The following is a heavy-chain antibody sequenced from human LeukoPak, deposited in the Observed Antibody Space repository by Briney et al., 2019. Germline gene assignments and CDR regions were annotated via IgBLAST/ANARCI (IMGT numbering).Heavy chain of an antibody. Sequence: PSQTLSLTCTVSGGSITSGSYYWSWIRQPAGKGLEWNGRIYTSGSTNYNPSLKSRATISVDTSKNQFSLKLSSVTAADTAVYFCARSDSSGYYAFDIWGQGTMVTASS. J-gene: IGHJ3*02. V-gene: IGHV4-61*02. CDR2: IYTSGST. CDR1: GGSITSGSYY. CDR3: ARSDSSGYYAFDI. D-gene: IGHD3-22*01.